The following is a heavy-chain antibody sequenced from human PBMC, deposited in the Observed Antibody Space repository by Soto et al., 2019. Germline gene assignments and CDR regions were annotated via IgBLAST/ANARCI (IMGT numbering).Heavy chain of an antibody. Sequence: PGGSLRLSCGASGFIFSNFGMHWVRQAPGKGLEWVAVIWYDGSNEYYADSVKGRFTISKDNSKNMLYLQMNSLRAEDTAVYYCARDDIPGITVATYGLDVWGQGTTVTVSS. CDR1: GFIFSNFG. D-gene: IGHD6-19*01. CDR2: IWYDGSNE. J-gene: IGHJ6*02. CDR3: ARDDIPGITVATYGLDV. V-gene: IGHV3-33*01.